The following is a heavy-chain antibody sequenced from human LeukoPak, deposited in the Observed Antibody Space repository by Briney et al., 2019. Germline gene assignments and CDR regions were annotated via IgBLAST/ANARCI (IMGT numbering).Heavy chain of an antibody. CDR1: GGSFSGYY. CDR2: INHSGST. D-gene: IGHD2-2*02. CDR3: ARRGYCSSTSCYTGNWFDP. Sequence: SETLSLTCAVYGGSFSGYYWSWIRQPPGKGLEWIGEINHSGSTNYNPSLKSRVTISVDTSKNQFSLKLSSVTAADTAVYYCARRGYCSSTSCYTGNWFDPWGQGTLVTVSS. J-gene: IGHJ5*02. V-gene: IGHV4-34*01.